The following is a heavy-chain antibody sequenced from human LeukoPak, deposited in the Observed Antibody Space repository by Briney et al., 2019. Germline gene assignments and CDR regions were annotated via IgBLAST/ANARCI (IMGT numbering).Heavy chain of an antibody. CDR1: GFTFSSYS. V-gene: IGHV3-21*01. CDR3: AKSGIAAAGQRGYFDY. Sequence: TGGSLRLSCAASGFTFSSYSMNWVRQAPGKGLEWVSSISSSSSYIYYADSVKGRFTISRDNAKNSLYLQMNSLRAEDTAVYYCAKSGIAAAGQRGYFDYWGQGTLVAVSS. D-gene: IGHD6-13*01. CDR2: ISSSSSYI. J-gene: IGHJ4*02.